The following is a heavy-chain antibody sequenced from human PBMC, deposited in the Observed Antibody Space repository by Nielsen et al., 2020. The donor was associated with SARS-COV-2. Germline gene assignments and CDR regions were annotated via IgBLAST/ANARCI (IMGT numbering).Heavy chain of an antibody. CDR2: IYFTGRT. D-gene: IGHD5-12*01. Sequence: SETLPLTCTVSGASISSGGYFWSWIRQHPGKGLEWIGYIYFTGRTSYNPPLKSRVAMSVDTSKNQFSLDLKSVTAADTAVYYCAREASGYDHYKYGMDVWGLGATVTVSS. J-gene: IGHJ6*02. CDR1: GASISSGGYF. V-gene: IGHV4-31*03. CDR3: AREASGYDHYKYGMDV.